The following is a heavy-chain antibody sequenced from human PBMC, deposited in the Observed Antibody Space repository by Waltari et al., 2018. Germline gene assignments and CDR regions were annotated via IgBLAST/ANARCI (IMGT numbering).Heavy chain of an antibody. Sequence: EVQLVESGGGLVQPGGSLRLSCVASGFTFSSYWMGWVRQGPGKGLEWVANIKQDGSEKYYVDSVKGRFTISRDNAKNSLYLQMNSLRAEDTAVYYCARDRDGPDSWGQGTLVTVSS. CDR1: GFTFSSYW. J-gene: IGHJ5*01. CDR2: IKQDGSEK. CDR3: ARDRDGPDS. V-gene: IGHV3-7*01.